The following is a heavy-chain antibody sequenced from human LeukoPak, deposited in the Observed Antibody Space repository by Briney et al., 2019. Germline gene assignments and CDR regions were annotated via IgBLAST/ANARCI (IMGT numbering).Heavy chain of an antibody. CDR1: GYTFTGYY. CDR2: INPNSGGT. CDR3: ARSLQDSSGYYYYDMDV. Sequence: ASVKVSCKASGYTFTGYYMHWVRQAPGQGLEWMGWINPNSGGTNYAQKFQGWVTMTRDTSISTAYMELSRLRSDDTAVYYCARSLQDSSGYYYYDMDVWGQGTTVTVSS. V-gene: IGHV1-2*04. J-gene: IGHJ6*02. D-gene: IGHD3-22*01.